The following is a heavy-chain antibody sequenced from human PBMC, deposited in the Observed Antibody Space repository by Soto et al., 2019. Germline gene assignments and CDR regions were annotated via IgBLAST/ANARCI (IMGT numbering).Heavy chain of an antibody. Sequence: ASVKVSCKASGGSFSSFGISWVRQAPGQGPEWMGGIIPVFGRPNYAQRFRGRLTITADESTNTVYLELIDLRSEDTAVYYCAREGSGYNLWGQGTQVTVSS. V-gene: IGHV1-69*13. CDR3: AREGSGYNL. D-gene: IGHD5-12*01. CDR1: GGSFSSFG. J-gene: IGHJ1*01. CDR2: IIPVFGRP.